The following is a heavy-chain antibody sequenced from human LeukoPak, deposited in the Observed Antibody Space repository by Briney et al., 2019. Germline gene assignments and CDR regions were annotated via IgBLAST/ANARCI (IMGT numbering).Heavy chain of an antibody. Sequence: ASVKVSCKASGYTFTSYYMHWVRQAPGQGLEWMGIINPSGGSTSYAQKFQGRVTMTRDMSTSTVYMELSSLRSEDTAVYYCARGKVVRYFDWLLHARPFDYWGQGTLVTVSS. CDR3: ARGKVVRYFDWLLHARPFDY. CDR1: GYTFTSYY. V-gene: IGHV1-46*01. J-gene: IGHJ4*02. D-gene: IGHD3-9*01. CDR2: INPSGGST.